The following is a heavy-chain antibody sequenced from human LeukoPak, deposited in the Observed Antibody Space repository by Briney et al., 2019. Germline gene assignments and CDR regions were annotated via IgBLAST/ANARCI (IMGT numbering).Heavy chain of an antibody. CDR2: IGTAGDT. J-gene: IGHJ3*02. D-gene: IGHD4-17*01. Sequence: GGSLRLSCAASGFTFSSYDMHWVRQATGTGLEWVSAIGTAGDTYYPGSVKGRFTISRENAKNSLYLQMNSLRAGDTAVYYCAREDDYGSLDIWGQGTMVTVSS. V-gene: IGHV3-13*01. CDR3: AREDDYGSLDI. CDR1: GFTFSSYD.